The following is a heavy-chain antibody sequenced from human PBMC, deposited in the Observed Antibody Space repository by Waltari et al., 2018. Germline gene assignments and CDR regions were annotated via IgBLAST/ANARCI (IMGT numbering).Heavy chain of an antibody. V-gene: IGHV3-30*16. CDR2: ISYDGSNK. D-gene: IGHD6-19*01. Sequence: QVQLVASGGGVVQPGRSLRLSCAASGFTCSSYAMHWVRPDPGKGLEWVAVISYDGSNKYYADSVKGRFTISIDNSKNTLYLQMNSLRAEDTAVYYCARDRSYSSGWSWAAYWGQGTLVTVSS. J-gene: IGHJ4*02. CDR3: ARDRSYSSGWSWAAY. CDR1: GFTCSSYA.